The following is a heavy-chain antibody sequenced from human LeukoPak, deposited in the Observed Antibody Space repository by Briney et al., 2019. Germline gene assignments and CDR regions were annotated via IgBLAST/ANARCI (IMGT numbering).Heavy chain of an antibody. J-gene: IGHJ4*02. Sequence: GGSLRLSCAASGFTFSDHYMDWVRQAPGKGLEWVAIMDEYGSDIFYVESVKGRFIISRANARNSLYLQMNNLRAEDTAVYYCARPRGCGSARCNNFDYWGQGTLVTVSS. V-gene: IGHV3-7*01. CDR3: ARPRGCGSARCNNFDY. CDR2: MDEYGSDI. D-gene: IGHD2-2*01. CDR1: GFTFSDHY.